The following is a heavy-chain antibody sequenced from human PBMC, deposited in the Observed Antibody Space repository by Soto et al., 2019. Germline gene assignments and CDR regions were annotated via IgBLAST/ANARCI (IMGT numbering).Heavy chain of an antibody. CDR3: AKDHLLTTVTTVGD. V-gene: IGHV3-30*18. Sequence: QVQLVESGGGVVQPGRSLRLSCAASGFTFSTYGMHWVRQAPGKGLEWVAVISYHGNDKYYAESVKGRFTISRDNFNNTLYLQMDSLRAEDTAVYYCAKDHLLTTVTTVGDWGQGTLVTVSS. D-gene: IGHD4-17*01. CDR1: GFTFSTYG. J-gene: IGHJ4*02. CDR2: ISYHGNDK.